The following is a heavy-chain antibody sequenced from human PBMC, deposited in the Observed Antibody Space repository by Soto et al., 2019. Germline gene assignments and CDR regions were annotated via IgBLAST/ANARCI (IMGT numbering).Heavy chain of an antibody. Sequence: SETLSLTCAVSGGSISSGGYSWSWIRQPPGKGLEWIGYIYDSGSTYYNPSLKSRVTISVDTSKNQFSLKLSSVTAADTAVYYCASIYDSSGYYYGNNWFDPWGQGTLVTVSS. CDR2: IYDSGST. J-gene: IGHJ5*02. V-gene: IGHV4-30-2*01. D-gene: IGHD3-22*01. CDR1: GGSISSGGYS. CDR3: ASIYDSSGYYYGNNWFDP.